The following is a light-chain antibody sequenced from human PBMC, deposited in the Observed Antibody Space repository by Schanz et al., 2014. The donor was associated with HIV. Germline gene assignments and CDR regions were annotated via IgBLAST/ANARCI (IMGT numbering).Light chain of an antibody. CDR3: QQYGNSPRT. V-gene: IGKV3-20*01. CDR1: QTVSSQ. J-gene: IGKJ2*02. Sequence: EIVLTQSPGTLSSSPGESATLSCRASQTVSSQLAWYQQKPGQVPRLLIYGASTRATGIPARFSGSGSGTDFTLTINSLEPEDFAVYYCQQYGNSPRTFGQGTKLEI. CDR2: GAS.